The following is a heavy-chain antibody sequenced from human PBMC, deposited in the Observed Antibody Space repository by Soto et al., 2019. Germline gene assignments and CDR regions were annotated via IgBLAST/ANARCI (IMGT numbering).Heavy chain of an antibody. J-gene: IGHJ2*01. CDR2: IYWDDDK. Sequence: QITLKESGPTLVKPTQTLTLTCTFSGFSLSTSGVGVGWIRQPPGKALEWLALIYWDDDKRYSPSLKSRLTITKDTTTNRLVRTVTSMDAVDTATYYCPHHTADHCSGGSCYWYFALWGRGTLVTVSS. CDR1: GFSLSTSGVG. D-gene: IGHD2-15*01. CDR3: PHHTADHCSGGSCYWYFAL. V-gene: IGHV2-5*02.